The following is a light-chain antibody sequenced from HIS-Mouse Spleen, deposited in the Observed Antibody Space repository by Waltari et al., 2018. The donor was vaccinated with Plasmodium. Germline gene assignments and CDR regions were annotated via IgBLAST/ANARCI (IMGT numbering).Light chain of an antibody. CDR2: DVS. CDR3: SSYTSSSTLV. CDR1: SSAVGGYNY. Sequence: QSALTQPASVSGSPGQSITLPCPVTSSAVGGYNYVSWYQQHPGKAPKLMIYDVSNRPSGVSNRFSGSKSGNTASLTISGLQAEDEADYYCSSYTSSSTLVFGGGTKLTVL. J-gene: IGLJ2*01. V-gene: IGLV2-14*03.